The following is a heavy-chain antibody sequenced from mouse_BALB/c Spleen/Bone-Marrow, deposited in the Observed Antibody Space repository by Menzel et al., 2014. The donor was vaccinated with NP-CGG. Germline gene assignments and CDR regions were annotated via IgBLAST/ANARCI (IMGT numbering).Heavy chain of an antibody. J-gene: IGHJ1*01. D-gene: IGHD1-1*01. CDR3: ARYDPYYYGMGFDV. CDR2: IDPANGNT. V-gene: IGHV14-3*02. CDR1: GFNIKDTY. Sequence: VQLQQSGAELVKPGASVKLSCTASGFNIKDTYMHWVKQRPEQGLEWIGRIDPANGNTKYDPKFQGKATITADTSSNTAYLQLSSLTSEDTAVYYCARYDPYYYGMGFDVWGAGTTVTVSS.